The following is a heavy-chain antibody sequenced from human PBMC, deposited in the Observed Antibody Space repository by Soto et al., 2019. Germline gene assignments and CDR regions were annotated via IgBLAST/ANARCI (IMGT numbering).Heavy chain of an antibody. J-gene: IGHJ6*02. Sequence: SETLYLTSTVSGGSVGSDYCSWVRQAGGKGLEWIGRIDTSGTTNYNPSLRSRVTMSVDASKNQFSLNLSSVTAADTAVYFCARGPRGYVYYHGMDVWGQGTTVTVSS. CDR1: GGSVGSDY. CDR3: ARGPRGYVYYHGMDV. D-gene: IGHD3-16*01. CDR2: IDTSGTT. V-gene: IGHV4-4*07.